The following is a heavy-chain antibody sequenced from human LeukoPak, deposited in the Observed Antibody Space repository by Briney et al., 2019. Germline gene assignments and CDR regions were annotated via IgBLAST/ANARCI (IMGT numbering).Heavy chain of an antibody. J-gene: IGHJ6*03. V-gene: IGHV4-34*01. CDR2: INHSGST. CDR3: AIAVAVVDYYYMDV. D-gene: IGHD6-19*01. Sequence: SETLSLTCAVYGGSFSGYYWSWIRQPPGKGLEWIGEINHSGSTNYNPSLKSRVTISVDTSKNQFSLKLSSVTAADTAAYYCAIAVAVVDYYYMDVWGKGTTVTVSS. CDR1: GGSFSGYY.